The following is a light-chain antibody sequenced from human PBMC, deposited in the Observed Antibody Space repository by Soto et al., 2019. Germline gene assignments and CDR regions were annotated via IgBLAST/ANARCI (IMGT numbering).Light chain of an antibody. CDR3: KQRSNWPPT. Sequence: SVLTQSPGTLSLSPGERATLSCRASQSVSSSYLAWYQQKPGQAPRLLIYGASSRATGIPDRFSGSGSGTDFTLTIRRLEPEDFAVYYCKQRSNWPPTFGQGTRLEIK. J-gene: IGKJ5*01. CDR1: QSVSSSY. V-gene: IGKV3D-20*02. CDR2: GAS.